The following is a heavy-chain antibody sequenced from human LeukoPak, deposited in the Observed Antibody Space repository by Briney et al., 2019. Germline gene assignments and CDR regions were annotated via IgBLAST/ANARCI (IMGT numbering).Heavy chain of an antibody. J-gene: IGHJ4*02. CDR1: GFTFSGSA. CDR3: SRHPHHYGSGSYYPGDY. CDR2: IRSKANSYAT. V-gene: IGHV3-73*01. D-gene: IGHD3-10*01. Sequence: GGSLRLSCAASGFTFSGSAMHWVRQASGKGLEWVGRIRSKANSYATAYAASVKGRFTISRDDSKNTAHLQMNSLKTEDTAVYYCSRHPHHYGSGSYYPGDYWGQGTLVTVSS.